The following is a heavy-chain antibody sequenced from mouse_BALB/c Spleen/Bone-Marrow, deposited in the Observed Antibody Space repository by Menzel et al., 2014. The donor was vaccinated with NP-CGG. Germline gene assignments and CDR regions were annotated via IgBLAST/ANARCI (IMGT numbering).Heavy chain of an antibody. J-gene: IGHJ3*01. CDR3: TRSRDYGNWFAY. CDR2: IAPSDRYT. CDR1: GYTFTSYW. V-gene: IGHV1S127*01. Sequence: QVQQQQSGAELAKPGASVKMSCKASGYTFTSYWMHWGKQRPGQGLEWIGVIAPSDRYTSYNQKFNAKATLTVDTSSSPGYMQLSSLTSEDSAVDYCTRSRDYGNWFAYWGQGTLVTVSA. D-gene: IGHD2-1*01.